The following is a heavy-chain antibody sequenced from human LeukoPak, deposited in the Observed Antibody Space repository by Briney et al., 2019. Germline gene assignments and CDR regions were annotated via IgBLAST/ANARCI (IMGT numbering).Heavy chain of an antibody. V-gene: IGHV4-38-2*01. J-gene: IGHJ4*02. CDR1: GYSISSGYY. CDR2: IYHSGST. CDR3: ARQSSGYSIDY. D-gene: IGHD3-22*01. Sequence: SETLSLTCAVSGYSISSGYYWGWIRPPPGKGLEWIGSIYHSGSTYYNPSLKSRVTISVDTSKNQFSLKLSSVTAADTAVYYCARQSSGYSIDYWGQGTLVTVSS.